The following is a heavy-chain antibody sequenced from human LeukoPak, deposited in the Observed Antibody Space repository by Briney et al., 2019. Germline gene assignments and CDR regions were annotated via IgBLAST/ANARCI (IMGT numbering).Heavy chain of an antibody. CDR2: IWYDGSNK. CDR3: ARDPHDFWSGYYPYYYYGMDV. D-gene: IGHD3-3*01. V-gene: IGHV3-33*01. CDR1: GFTFSSYG. J-gene: IGHJ6*02. Sequence: GGSLRLSCAASGFTFSSYGMPWVRQAPGKGLEWVAVIWYDGSNKYYADSVKGRFTISRDNSKNTLYLQMNSLRAEDTAVYYCARDPHDFWSGYYPYYYYGMDVWGQGTTVTVSS.